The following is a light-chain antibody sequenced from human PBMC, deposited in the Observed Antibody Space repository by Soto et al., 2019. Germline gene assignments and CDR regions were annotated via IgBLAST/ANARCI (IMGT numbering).Light chain of an antibody. CDR3: SSYTISSTYV. Sequence: QSVLTQPASVSGSPGQLITLSCTGTSSDVGTYNYVSWYQQHPGKAPKLMISQVSNRPSGVSNRFSGSKSGNTASLTISGLQAEDEADYYCSSYTISSTYVFGTGTKVTVL. CDR2: QVS. CDR1: SSDVGTYNY. J-gene: IGLJ1*01. V-gene: IGLV2-14*01.